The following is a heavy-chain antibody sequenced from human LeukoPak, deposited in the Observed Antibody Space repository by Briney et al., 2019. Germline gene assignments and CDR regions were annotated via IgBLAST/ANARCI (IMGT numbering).Heavy chain of an antibody. Sequence: GESLKISCKGSGSRFSSYWIGWLRQLPGKGLDWMGIIYPDDSDTRYSPSFQGQVSLSADKSTSTAYLQWGSLKASDTAMYYCARTHSYGLSGPFDYWGQGTLVTVSS. CDR1: GSRFSSYW. CDR3: ARTHSYGLSGPFDY. D-gene: IGHD5-18*01. J-gene: IGHJ4*02. V-gene: IGHV5-51*01. CDR2: IYPDDSDT.